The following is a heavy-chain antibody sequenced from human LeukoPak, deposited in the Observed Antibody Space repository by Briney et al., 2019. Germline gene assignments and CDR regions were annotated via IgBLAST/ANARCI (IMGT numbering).Heavy chain of an antibody. CDR1: GYTFTSYD. D-gene: IGHD3-10*01. V-gene: IGHV1-8*01. CDR3: AKVPHGIQWFGECNDAFDI. CDR2: MNPNGGNT. Sequence: GASLNVSCKASGYTFTSYDTDGGRHATEQGVGWGGWMNPNGGNTGYAQKFQGRVTMTRNTSISTAYLEPSSLRSEDTAAYYCAKVPHGIQWFGECNDAFDIWGQGQMVPVSS. J-gene: IGHJ3*02.